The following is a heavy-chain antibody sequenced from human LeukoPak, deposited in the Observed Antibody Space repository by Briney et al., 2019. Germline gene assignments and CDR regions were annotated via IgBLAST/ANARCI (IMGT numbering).Heavy chain of an antibody. D-gene: IGHD6-13*01. V-gene: IGHV3-64D*09. Sequence: PGGSLRLSCSASGFTFSSYAMHWVRQAPGKGLEYVSAISSSRGRTYYADSVRGRFTISRDNSKNTLYLQVSSLRAEDTAVYYCVKGRYSNSWYSSDYWGQGTLVTVSS. J-gene: IGHJ4*02. CDR3: VKGRYSNSWYSSDY. CDR1: GFTFSSYA. CDR2: ISSSRGRT.